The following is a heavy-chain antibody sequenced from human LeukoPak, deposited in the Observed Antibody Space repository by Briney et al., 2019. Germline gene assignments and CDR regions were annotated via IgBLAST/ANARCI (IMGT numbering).Heavy chain of an antibody. CDR3: ATDTENSNYDAFDI. Sequence: PGGSLRLSCAASGFTFSSYEMNWVRQAPGKGLEWVAYISGGGTTIFYADSVKGRFTISRDNAKNSLFLHMNSLSAEDTALYFCATDTENSNYDAFDIWGQGTFVTVAS. CDR2: ISGGGTTI. V-gene: IGHV3-48*03. D-gene: IGHD4-11*01. CDR1: GFTFSSYE. J-gene: IGHJ3*02.